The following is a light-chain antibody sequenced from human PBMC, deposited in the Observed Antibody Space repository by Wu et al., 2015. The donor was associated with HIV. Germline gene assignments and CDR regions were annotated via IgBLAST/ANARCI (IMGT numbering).Light chain of an antibody. V-gene: IGKV3-15*01. CDR3: QQYNNWPPYS. J-gene: IGKJ2*03. Sequence: LSCRASQXVSSNLAWYQQNLGQAPRLLSTVHLPAHWCPSQGSVAAGLGHQFTLTITNVQSADSAVYYCQQYNNWPPYSFGQGTKLEIK. CDR1: QXVSSN. CDR2: VHL.